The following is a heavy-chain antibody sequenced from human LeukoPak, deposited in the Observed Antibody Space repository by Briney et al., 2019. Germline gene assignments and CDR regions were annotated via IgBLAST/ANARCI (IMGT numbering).Heavy chain of an antibody. J-gene: IGHJ6*03. D-gene: IGHD5-12*01. V-gene: IGHV1-69*05. Sequence: SVKVSCKASGGTFNSYAISWVRQAPGQGLEWMGGIMPLFGTANYAQEFQGRVTFTTDESASTAYMEVSSLRSEDTAVYYCASGSLGGGYGVGDYYQYMDVWGKGTTVTVSS. CDR1: GGTFNSYA. CDR2: IMPLFGTA. CDR3: ASGSLGGGYGVGDYYQYMDV.